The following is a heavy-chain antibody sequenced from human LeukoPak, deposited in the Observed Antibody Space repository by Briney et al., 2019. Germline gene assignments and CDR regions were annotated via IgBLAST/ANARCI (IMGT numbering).Heavy chain of an antibody. CDR3: ARDRSYYYDSSGYSPDAFDI. J-gene: IGHJ3*02. V-gene: IGHV3-74*01. CDR1: GFTFSSYW. Sequence: GGSLRLSCAASGFTFSSYWMHWVRQAPGKGLVWVSRINSDGSSTSYADSVKGRFTISRDNAKNSLYLQMNSLRAEDTAVYYCARDRSYYYDSSGYSPDAFDIWGQGTMVTVSS. D-gene: IGHD3-22*01. CDR2: INSDGSST.